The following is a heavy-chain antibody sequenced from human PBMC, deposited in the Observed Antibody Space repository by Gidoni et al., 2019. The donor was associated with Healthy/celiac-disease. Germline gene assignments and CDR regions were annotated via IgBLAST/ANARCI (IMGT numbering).Heavy chain of an antibody. CDR3: ARDYRSGWYDY. D-gene: IGHD6-19*01. J-gene: IGHJ4*02. CDR1: GFTFSSYA. CDR2: ISYDGSNK. V-gene: IGHV3-30-3*01. Sequence: QVQLVESGGGVVQPGRSLRLSCAAFGFTFSSYAMHWVRQAPGKGLEWVAVISYDGSNKYYADSVKGRFTISRDNSKNTLYLQMNSLRAEDTAVYYCARDYRSGWYDYWGQGTLVTVSS.